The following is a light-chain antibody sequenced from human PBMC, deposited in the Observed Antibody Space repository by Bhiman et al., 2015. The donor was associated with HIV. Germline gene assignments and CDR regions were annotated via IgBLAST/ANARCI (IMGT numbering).Light chain of an antibody. CDR1: SNDVGGYNY. V-gene: IGLV2-23*02. CDR3: CSYAGSGTFRV. CDR2: DVS. J-gene: IGLJ3*02. Sequence: QSALTQPASGSGSPGQSITISCTGTSNDVGGYNYVSWYQHHPGKAPKLMIYDVSKRPSGVSNRFSGSKSGNTASLTISGLQTEDEADYYCCSYAGSGTFRVFGGGTKLTVL.